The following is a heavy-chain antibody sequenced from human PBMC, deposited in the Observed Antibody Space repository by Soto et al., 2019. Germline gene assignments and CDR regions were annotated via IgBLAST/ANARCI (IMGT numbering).Heavy chain of an antibody. D-gene: IGHD3-3*01. J-gene: IGHJ4*02. V-gene: IGHV3-13*01. CDR1: GFTLSSYD. CDR3: ASSRFLEWPFDY. Sequence: EVQLVESGGGLVQPGGSLRLSCAASGFTLSSYDMHWVRQATGKGLEWVSAIGTAGDTYYPGSVKGRFTISRENAKNSLYLQMNSLRAEDTAVYYCASSRFLEWPFDYWGQGTLVTVSS. CDR2: IGTAGDT.